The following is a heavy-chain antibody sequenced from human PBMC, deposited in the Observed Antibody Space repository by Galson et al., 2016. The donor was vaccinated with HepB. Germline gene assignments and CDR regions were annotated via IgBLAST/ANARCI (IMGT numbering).Heavy chain of an antibody. Sequence: SLRLSCATSGFTFTTYGMHWVRQAPGKGLEWVADVNYDGKKEFYAESVKGRFTISRDNPINTLFLQMNNLTGEDTAVYYCARENTYSFETIGFSIDHWGRGTLVTVSS. CDR3: ARENTYSFETIGFSIDH. CDR1: GFTFTTYG. CDR2: VNYDGKKE. V-gene: IGHV3-33*01. J-gene: IGHJ4*02. D-gene: IGHD3-9*01.